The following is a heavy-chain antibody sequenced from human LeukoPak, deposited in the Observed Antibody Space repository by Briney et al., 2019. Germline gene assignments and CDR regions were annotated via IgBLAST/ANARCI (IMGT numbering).Heavy chain of an antibody. Sequence: GGSLRLSCAASGFTFSSYSMTWVRQAPGKGLEWVSSISSSSSYIYYADSVKGRFTISRDNAKNSLYLQMNSLRAEDTAVYYCARDLGYCSGGSCYSEVAFDIWGQGTMVAVSS. CDR2: ISSSSSYI. CDR1: GFTFSSYS. J-gene: IGHJ3*02. V-gene: IGHV3-21*01. D-gene: IGHD2-15*01. CDR3: ARDLGYCSGGSCYSEVAFDI.